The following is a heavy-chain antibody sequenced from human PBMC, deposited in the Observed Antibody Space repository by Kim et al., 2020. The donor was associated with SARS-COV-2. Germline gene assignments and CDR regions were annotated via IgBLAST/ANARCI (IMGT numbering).Heavy chain of an antibody. J-gene: IGHJ4*02. CDR3: ARRAYSSGWWYFDY. V-gene: IGHV3-74*01. D-gene: IGHD6-19*01. Sequence: YADPVKGRFTISRDNAKNTLYLQMNSLRAEDTAVYYCARRAYSSGWWYFDYWGQGTLVTVSS.